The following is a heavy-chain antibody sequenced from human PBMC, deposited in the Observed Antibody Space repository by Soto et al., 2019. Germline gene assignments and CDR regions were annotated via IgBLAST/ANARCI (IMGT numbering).Heavy chain of an antibody. V-gene: IGHV3-66*01. CDR2: IQSGGPT. CDR3: AEGDFPWDCCRWFGVPFEG. CDR1: GFTVSSKY. Sequence: GGSLRLSCAASGFTVSSKYMSWVRQAPGKGLEWVSLIQSGGPTYYADSVKGRFTISRDTSESTVHLQMDSLRAEDTAVYYCAEGDFPWDCCRWFGVPFEGWGKGTTVTVSS. J-gene: IGHJ6*01. D-gene: IGHD3-10*01.